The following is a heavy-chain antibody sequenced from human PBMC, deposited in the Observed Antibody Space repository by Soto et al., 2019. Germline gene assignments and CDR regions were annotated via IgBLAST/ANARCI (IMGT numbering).Heavy chain of an antibody. V-gene: IGHV4-34*01. CDR3: AGYMVRGVIITPRVRRFDY. CDR2: INHSGST. D-gene: IGHD3-10*01. J-gene: IGHJ4*02. CDR1: GGSFSGYY. Sequence: SETLSLTCAVYGGSFSGYYWSWIRQPPGKGLEWIGEINHSGSTNYNPSLKSRVTISVDTSKNQFSLKLSSVTAADTAVYYCAGYMVRGVIITPRVRRFDYWGQGTLVTVSS.